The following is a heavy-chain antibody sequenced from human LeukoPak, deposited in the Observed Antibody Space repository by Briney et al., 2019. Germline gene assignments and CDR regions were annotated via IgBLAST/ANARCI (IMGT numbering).Heavy chain of an antibody. CDR1: EFTFSDYY. D-gene: IGHD6-13*01. CDR3: ARAGIAAAGTRIGYYYGMDV. J-gene: IGHJ6*02. Sequence: GGSLRLSCAASEFTFSDYYMSWIRQAPGKGLEWVSYISNSGSTIYYADSVKGRFAISRDSAKNSLFLQMNGLRAEDTAVYYCARAGIAAAGTRIGYYYGMDVWGQGTTVTVSS. V-gene: IGHV3-11*01. CDR2: ISNSGSTI.